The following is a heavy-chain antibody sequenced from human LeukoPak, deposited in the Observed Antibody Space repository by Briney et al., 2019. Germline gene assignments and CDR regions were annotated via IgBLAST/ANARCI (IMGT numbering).Heavy chain of an antibody. CDR2: INPNSGGT. Sequence: ASVKVSCKASGYTFTGYYMHWVRQAPGQGLEWMGWINPNSGGTNYAQKFQGRVTMTRDTSISTAYMELSRLRSDDTAVYYCARYQLLYPPLDASDIWGQGTMVTVSS. D-gene: IGHD2-2*02. CDR1: GYTFTGYY. CDR3: ARYQLLYPPLDASDI. J-gene: IGHJ3*02. V-gene: IGHV1-2*02.